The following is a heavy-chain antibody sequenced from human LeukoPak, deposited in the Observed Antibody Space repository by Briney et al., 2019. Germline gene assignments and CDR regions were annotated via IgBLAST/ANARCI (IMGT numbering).Heavy chain of an antibody. D-gene: IGHD3-10*01. CDR3: ASSKYYYGSGSYYKGRWFDP. CDR1: GGSFSGYY. V-gene: IGHV4-34*01. J-gene: IGHJ5*02. Sequence: PSETLSLTCAVYGGSFSGYYWSWVRQPPEKGLEWIGEINHSGSTNYNPSLKSRVTISVDTSKNQFSLKLSSVTAADTAVYYCASSKYYYGSGSYYKGRWFDPWGQGTLVTVSS. CDR2: INHSGST.